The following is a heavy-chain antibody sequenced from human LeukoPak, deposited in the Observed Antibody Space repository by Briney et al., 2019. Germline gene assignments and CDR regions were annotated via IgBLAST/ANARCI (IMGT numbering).Heavy chain of an antibody. V-gene: IGHV4-59*01. J-gene: IGHJ3*02. D-gene: IGHD3-10*01. Sequence: GSLRLSCATSGFTFSDYYWSWIRQSPGKGLEWLGYIYHTGSTKYNPSLKSRGTISVDTSKNQFSLKLSSVTAADTAVYYCARLYYYGSGSYLPFDIWGQGTMVTVSS. CDR1: GFTFSDYY. CDR3: ARLYYYGSGSYLPFDI. CDR2: IYHTGST.